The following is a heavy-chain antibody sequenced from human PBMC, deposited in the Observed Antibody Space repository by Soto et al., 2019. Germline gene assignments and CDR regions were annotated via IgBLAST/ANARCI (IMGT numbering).Heavy chain of an antibody. J-gene: IGHJ4*02. CDR3: ASSAWYNGYFDY. CDR2: ISYSGST. V-gene: IGHV4-59*08. D-gene: IGHD6-19*01. Sequence: QVQLQASGPGLVKPSETLSLTCTVSGASTNAYYWNWIRQPPGKGLECIGYISYSGSTVCNPSLKSRVAISVDPSKNQISLKLSSVTAADTAVYYCASSAWYNGYFDYWDQGTLVTVSS. CDR1: GASTNAYY.